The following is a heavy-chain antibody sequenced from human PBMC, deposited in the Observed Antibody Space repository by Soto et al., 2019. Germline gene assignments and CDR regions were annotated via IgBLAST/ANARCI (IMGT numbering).Heavy chain of an antibody. CDR1: GGSISSYY. Sequence: SETLSLTCTVSGGSISSYYWSWIRQPPGKGLEWIGYIYYSGSTNYNPSLKSRVTISVDTSKNQFSLKLSSVTAADTAVYYCASHYCSGGSCYSDPEGDYWFDPWGQGTLVTVSS. CDR3: ASHYCSGGSCYSDPEGDYWFDP. D-gene: IGHD2-15*01. J-gene: IGHJ5*02. CDR2: IYYSGST. V-gene: IGHV4-59*01.